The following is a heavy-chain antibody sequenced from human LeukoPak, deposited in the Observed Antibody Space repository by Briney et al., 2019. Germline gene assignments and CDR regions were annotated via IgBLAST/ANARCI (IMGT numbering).Heavy chain of an antibody. D-gene: IGHD3-22*01. CDR2: ILENGSYQ. CDR1: GFTFSNYM. Sequence: GGSLRLSCAASGFTFSNYMMHWVRQAPGKGLDWVAVILENGSYQYYADSVKGRFTISRDNSKNTLYLQMNSLRAEDTAVYYCAKASAMIVVVSKHFDYWGQGTLVTVSS. CDR3: AKASAMIVVVSKHFDY. J-gene: IGHJ4*02. V-gene: IGHV3-30*02.